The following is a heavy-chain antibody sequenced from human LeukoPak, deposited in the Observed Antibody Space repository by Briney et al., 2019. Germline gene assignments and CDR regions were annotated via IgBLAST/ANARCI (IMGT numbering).Heavy chain of an antibody. V-gene: IGHV4-39*01. CDR1: GGSISGSSYS. Sequence: PAETLSLTCTVSGGSISGSSYSWGWIRQRPGKGLEWIGSIYYSGTTYYNPSLKSRATISVDTSKDQFPLKLTSVTATDTAVYYCARHYGPWGQGPLLTLPS. J-gene: IGHJ4*02. D-gene: IGHD3-10*01. CDR3: ARHYGP. CDR2: IYYSGTT.